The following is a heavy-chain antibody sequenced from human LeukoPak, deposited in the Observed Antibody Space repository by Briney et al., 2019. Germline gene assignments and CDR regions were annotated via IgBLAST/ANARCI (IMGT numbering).Heavy chain of an antibody. V-gene: IGHV4-61*10. CDR3: AKGSGWFDY. CDR2: IYYSEST. Sequence: PETLSLTCTVSGGSISSGSYYWSWIRQPAGKGLEWIGYIYYSESTNYNPSLKRRVTISVDTSKNQFSLKLSSVTAADTAVYYGAKGSGWFDYWGQGTLVTVSS. CDR1: GGSISSGSYY. J-gene: IGHJ4*02. D-gene: IGHD6-19*01.